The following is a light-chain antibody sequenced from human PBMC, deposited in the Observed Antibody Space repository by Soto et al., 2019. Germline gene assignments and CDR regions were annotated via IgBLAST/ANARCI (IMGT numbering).Light chain of an antibody. CDR1: QSISSW. CDR2: DAS. Sequence: DIQMTQSPSTLYASVGDRVTITCRASQSISSWLAWYQQKPGKAPKVRIYDASSLESGVPSRLSGSGSGTEFTLTISSLQPDDFATYYCQQYNSSPTFGQGTKVDIK. J-gene: IGKJ1*01. CDR3: QQYNSSPT. V-gene: IGKV1-5*01.